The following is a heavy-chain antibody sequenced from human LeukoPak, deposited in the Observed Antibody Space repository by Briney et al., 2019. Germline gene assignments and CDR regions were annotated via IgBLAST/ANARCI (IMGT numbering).Heavy chain of an antibody. J-gene: IGHJ4*02. V-gene: IGHV4-38-2*02. Sequence: PSETLSLTCTVSGYSISSGYYWGWIRQPPGKGLEWIGSIYHSGSTYYNPSLKSRVTISVDTSKNQFSLKLSSVTAADTAVYYCARDIVGATLESYWGQGTLVTVSS. D-gene: IGHD1-26*01. CDR2: IYHSGST. CDR1: GYSISSGYY. CDR3: ARDIVGATLESY.